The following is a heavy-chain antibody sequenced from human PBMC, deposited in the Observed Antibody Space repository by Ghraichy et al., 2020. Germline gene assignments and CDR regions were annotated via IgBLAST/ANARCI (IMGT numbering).Heavy chain of an antibody. CDR1: GYTFTGYY. CDR3: ARRSRLVGFAFDI. V-gene: IGHV1-2*02. Sequence: ASVKVSCKASGYTFTGYYMHWVRQAPGQGLEWMGWINPNSGGTNYAQKFQGRVTMTRDTSISTAYMELSRLRSDDTAVYYCARRSRLVGFAFDIWGQGTMVTVSS. D-gene: IGHD6-6*01. CDR2: INPNSGGT. J-gene: IGHJ3*02.